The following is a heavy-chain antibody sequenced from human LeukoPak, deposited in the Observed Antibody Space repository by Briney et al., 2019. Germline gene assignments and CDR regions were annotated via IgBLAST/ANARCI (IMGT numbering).Heavy chain of an antibody. CDR2: IKQDGSEK. V-gene: IGHV3-7*01. D-gene: IGHD4-17*01. CDR1: GFTFSSYW. CDR3: ARDTDYGDYRYFDY. Sequence: PGGSLRLSCAASGFTFSSYWMSWVRQAPGKGLEWVANIKQDGSEKYYVDSVKGRFTISRDNAKNSLYLQMNSLRAEDTAVYYCARDTDYGDYRYFDYWGQGTLVTVSS. J-gene: IGHJ4*02.